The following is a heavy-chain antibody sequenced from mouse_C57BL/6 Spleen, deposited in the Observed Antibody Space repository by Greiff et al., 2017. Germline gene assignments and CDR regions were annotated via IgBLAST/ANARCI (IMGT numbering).Heavy chain of an antibody. CDR1: GYTFTSYW. CDR3: ARGGDDYDGAMDY. V-gene: IGHV1-64*01. CDR2: IHPNSGST. D-gene: IGHD2-4*01. J-gene: IGHJ4*01. Sequence: QVKLQQPGAELVKPGASVKLSCKASGYTFTSYWMHWVKQRPGQGLEWIGMIHPNSGSTNYNEKFKSKATLTVDKSSSTAYMQLSSLPSEDSAVYYCARGGDDYDGAMDYWGQGTSVTVSS.